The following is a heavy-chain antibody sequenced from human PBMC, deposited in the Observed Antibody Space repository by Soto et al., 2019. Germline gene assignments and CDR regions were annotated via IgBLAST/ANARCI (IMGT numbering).Heavy chain of an antibody. V-gene: IGHV3-7*03. J-gene: IGHJ4*02. D-gene: IGHD3-22*01. CDR1: GFTFSSYW. CDR2: IKQDGSEK. CDR3: ARALTYYYDSSGSFDY. Sequence: GGSLRLSCAASGFTFSSYWMGWVRQAPGKGLEWVANIKQDGSEKYYVDSVKGRFTISRDNAKNSLYLQMNSLRAEDTAVYYCARALTYYYDSSGSFDYWGQGTLVTVSS.